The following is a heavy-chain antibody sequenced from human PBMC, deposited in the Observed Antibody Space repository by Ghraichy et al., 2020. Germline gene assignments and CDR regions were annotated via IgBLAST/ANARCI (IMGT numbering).Heavy chain of an antibody. CDR2: ISGHDLTT. Sequence: GESLNISCAASGFTFSSYAMSWVRQAPGKGLEWVSAISGHDLTTYYADSVKGRFTISRDNSKNTLYLQMNSLRAEDTAVYYCAKDHSSIIVVAAFDYWGQGTLVTVSS. D-gene: IGHD2-15*01. CDR1: GFTFSSYA. CDR3: AKDHSSIIVVAAFDY. V-gene: IGHV3-23*01. J-gene: IGHJ4*02.